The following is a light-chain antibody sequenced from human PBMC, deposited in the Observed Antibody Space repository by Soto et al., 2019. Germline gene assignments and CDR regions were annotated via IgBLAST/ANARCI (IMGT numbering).Light chain of an antibody. V-gene: IGKV3-20*01. CDR2: GAS. CDR3: QQYGSSPGT. CDR1: QSVSSSY. Sequence: EIVLTQSPGTLFLSPGERATLSCRASQSVSSSYLAWYRQKPGQAPRLLIYGASSRATGIPDRFSGSGSGTDFTLTISRLEPEDFAVYYCQQYGSSPGTFGQGTKVDIK. J-gene: IGKJ1*01.